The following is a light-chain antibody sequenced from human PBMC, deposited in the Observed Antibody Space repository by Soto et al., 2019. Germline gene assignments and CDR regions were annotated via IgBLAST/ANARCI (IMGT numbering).Light chain of an antibody. CDR2: GAS. CDR1: QNILTY. Sequence: DIQMTQSPSSLSASVGDNVTMSCRASQNILTYLNWYQQNPGRAPKLLIFGASILQDGVPSRFSGIGSGTEFTLTITSLRPEDFATYFCQQTYRSPFPFGPGTKVDVK. CDR3: QQTYRSPFP. V-gene: IGKV1-39*01. J-gene: IGKJ3*01.